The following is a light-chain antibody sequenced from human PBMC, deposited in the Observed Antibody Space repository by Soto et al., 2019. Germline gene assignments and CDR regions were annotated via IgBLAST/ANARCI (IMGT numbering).Light chain of an antibody. Sequence: EIVLTQSPGTLSLSPGERATLSCRTSQSVSSSYLAWYQQKPGQAPRLLIYGASSRATGIPDRFRGSGSGTDFTLTISRLEPEDFAVYYCQQYGRSWWTLGQGTKVEIK. CDR3: QQYGRSWWT. CDR2: GAS. V-gene: IGKV3-20*01. CDR1: QSVSSSY. J-gene: IGKJ1*01.